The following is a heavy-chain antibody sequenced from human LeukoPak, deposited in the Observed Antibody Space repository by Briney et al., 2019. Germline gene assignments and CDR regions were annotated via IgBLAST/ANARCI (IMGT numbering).Heavy chain of an antibody. D-gene: IGHD3-3*01. CDR3: AKTQGYYEA. Sequence: GGSLRLSCTASAFAFNDSPMNWVRQAAGKGLELVSTIRSGGSQTYYAESVKGRFTISRDNSKNTLYLQMNSLRADDTAVYYCAKTQGYYEAWGQGALVTVPS. CDR2: IRSGGSQT. J-gene: IGHJ5*02. CDR1: AFAFNDSP. V-gene: IGHV3-23*01.